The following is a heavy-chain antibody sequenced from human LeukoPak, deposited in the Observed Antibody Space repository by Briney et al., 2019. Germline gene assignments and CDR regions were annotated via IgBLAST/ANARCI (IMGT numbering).Heavy chain of an antibody. CDR2: ISSSGNTI. Sequence: RGSLRLSCAASGFTFSDYYMSWIRQAPGKGLEWVSYISSSGNTIYYADSVKGRFTISRDNAKNSLYLQMNSLRAEDTAVYYCARDVLFSYDSSGYGFWGQGTLVTVSS. V-gene: IGHV3-11*01. CDR3: ARDVLFSYDSSGYGF. J-gene: IGHJ4*02. CDR1: GFTFSDYY. D-gene: IGHD3-22*01.